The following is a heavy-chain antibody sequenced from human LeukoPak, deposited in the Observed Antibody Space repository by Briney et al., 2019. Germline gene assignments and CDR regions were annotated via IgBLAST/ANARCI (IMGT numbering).Heavy chain of an antibody. CDR2: ISPSSHYI. CDR3: ARDPEDLLSGGLFDY. Sequence: GGSLRLSCAGSGFTFSNYSINWVRQAPGKGLEWVSSISPSSHYIYYADSVRGRFTISRDNAKNSLYLQMNSLRAEDTAVYYCARDPEDLLSGGLFDYWGQGTLVTVSS. V-gene: IGHV3-21*01. D-gene: IGHD2-15*01. J-gene: IGHJ4*02. CDR1: GFTFSNYS.